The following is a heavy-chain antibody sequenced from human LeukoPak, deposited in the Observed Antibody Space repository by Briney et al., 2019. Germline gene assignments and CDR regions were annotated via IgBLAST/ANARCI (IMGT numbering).Heavy chain of an antibody. CDR2: INGGGDST. CDR3: AKILTRNKGYYFDY. D-gene: IGHD2/OR15-2a*01. CDR1: GFLFRGYV. J-gene: IGHJ4*02. Sequence: GGSLRLSCAASGFLFRGYVMTWIRQAPGQGRQWVSTINGGGDSTYYADSVKGRFTISRDNSNNTLFLQIGRLRPEDTAVYYCAKILTRNKGYYFDYWGQGTLVTVSS. V-gene: IGHV3-23*01.